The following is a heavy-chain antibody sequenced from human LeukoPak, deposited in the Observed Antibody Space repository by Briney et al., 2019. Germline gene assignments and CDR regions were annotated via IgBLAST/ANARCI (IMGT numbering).Heavy chain of an antibody. CDR2: INSDGSST. J-gene: IGHJ5*02. Sequence: GGSLRLSCAASGFTFSSYWMHLVRQAPGKGLVWVSRINSDGSSTSYADSVKGRFTISRDNAKNTLYLQMNSLRAEDTAVYYCARAQYIPPFDPWGQGTLVTVSS. D-gene: IGHD6-6*01. V-gene: IGHV3-74*01. CDR3: ARAQYIPPFDP. CDR1: GFTFSSYW.